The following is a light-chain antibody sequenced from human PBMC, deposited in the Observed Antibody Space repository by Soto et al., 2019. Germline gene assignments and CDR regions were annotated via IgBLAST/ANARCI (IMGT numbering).Light chain of an antibody. J-gene: IGLJ2*01. Sequence: SYELTQPLSVSVALGQTARITCGGNNIGSKNVHWYQQKPGHAPVLVIYRDSNRPSGIPERFSGSNSGNTATLTISRAQAGDEADYYCQVWDSSTADVVFGGGTKLTVL. CDR1: NIGSKN. V-gene: IGLV3-9*01. CDR2: RDS. CDR3: QVWDSSTADVV.